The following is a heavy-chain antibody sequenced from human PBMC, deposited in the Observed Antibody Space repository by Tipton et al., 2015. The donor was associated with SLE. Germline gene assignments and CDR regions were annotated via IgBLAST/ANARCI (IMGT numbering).Heavy chain of an antibody. CDR1: GFTFSSYW. CDR3: AKDSGSSGGRLDY. D-gene: IGHD6-19*01. V-gene: IGHV3-7*01. J-gene: IGHJ4*02. Sequence: SLRLSCAASGFTFSSYWMSWVRQAPGKGLEWVANIKQDGSEKYYVDSVKGRFTISRDNAKNSLYLQMNSLRAEDTAVYYCAKDSGSSGGRLDYWGQGTLVTVSS. CDR2: IKQDGSEK.